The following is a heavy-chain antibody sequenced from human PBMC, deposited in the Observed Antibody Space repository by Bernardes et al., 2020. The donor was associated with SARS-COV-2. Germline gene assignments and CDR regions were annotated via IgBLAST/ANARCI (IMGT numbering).Heavy chain of an antibody. CDR3: AKEVPANDY. J-gene: IGHJ4*02. Sequence: GGSLRLSCEVSGFTCSTAAMSWVRQAPGKGLEWVSGISIGGTNTYYADSVMGRFTISGDYSKNTLYLQMNSLSAEDTGIYYCAKEVPANDYWGQGTLVTVSS. D-gene: IGHD2-2*01. CDR2: ISIGGTNT. CDR1: GFTCSTAA. V-gene: IGHV3-23*01.